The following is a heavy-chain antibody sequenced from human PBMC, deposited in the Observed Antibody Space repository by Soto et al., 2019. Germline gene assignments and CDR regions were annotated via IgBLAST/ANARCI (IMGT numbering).Heavy chain of an antibody. CDR1: GGSISSSNW. CDR3: ARSFKSRSHYYYYGMDV. CDR2: IYHSGST. V-gene: IGHV4-4*02. J-gene: IGHJ6*02. Sequence: SETLSLTCAVSGGSISSSNWWSWVRRPPGKGLEWIGEIYHSGSTNYNPSLKSRVTISVDKSKNQFSLKLSSVTAADTAVYYCARSFKSRSHYYYYGMDVWGQGTTVTVSS.